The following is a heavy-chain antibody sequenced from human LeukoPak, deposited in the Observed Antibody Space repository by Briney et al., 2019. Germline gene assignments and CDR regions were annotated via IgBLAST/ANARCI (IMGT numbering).Heavy chain of an antibody. V-gene: IGHV3-23*01. CDR2: ISNSGITT. Sequence: GGSLRLSCAASGFTFSNNAMSWGRQAPGKGLEWVSAISNSGITTFYADSVKGRFAISRDNSKNTLYLQMNSLRAEDTAIYYCSVQYSSSSVVDYWGQGTLVTVSS. CDR1: GFTFSNNA. J-gene: IGHJ4*02. D-gene: IGHD6-6*01. CDR3: SVQYSSSSVVDY.